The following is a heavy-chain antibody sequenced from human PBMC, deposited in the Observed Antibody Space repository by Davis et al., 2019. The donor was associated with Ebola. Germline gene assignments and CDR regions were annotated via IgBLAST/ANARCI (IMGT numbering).Heavy chain of an antibody. CDR1: GYTFSSYD. D-gene: IGHD3-16*02. V-gene: IGHV1-8*01. CDR2: MNPNSGKT. J-gene: IGHJ4*02. Sequence: ASVKVSCKASGYTFSSYDINWVRQATGQGLEWMGWMNPNSGKTGYAQRLQGRVTMTRNTSISTAYMELSSLRSEDTAVYYCARVSRYYDYIWGSYRPLYYFDYWGQGTLVTVSS. CDR3: ARVSRYYDYIWGSYRPLYYFDY.